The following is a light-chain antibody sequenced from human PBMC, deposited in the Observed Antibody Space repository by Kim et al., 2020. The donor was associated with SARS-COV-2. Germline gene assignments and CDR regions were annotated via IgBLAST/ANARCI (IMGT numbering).Light chain of an antibody. Sequence: SYELTQPPSVSVAPGETASITCGGHNIGSKSVHWYQQRPGQAPGLIIYYDNERPSGIPERFSGSNSDNTASLTINRVEAGDEADYYCQVWDSSTDLLVFGEWTQLTVL. J-gene: IGLJ2*01. CDR2: YDN. V-gene: IGLV3-21*04. CDR1: NIGSKS. CDR3: QVWDSSTDLLV.